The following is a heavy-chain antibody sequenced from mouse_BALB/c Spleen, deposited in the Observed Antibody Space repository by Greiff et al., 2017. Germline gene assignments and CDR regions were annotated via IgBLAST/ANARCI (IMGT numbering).Heavy chain of an antibody. J-gene: IGHJ3*01. CDR1: GFSLTSYG. D-gene: IGHD2-3*01. Sequence: QVQLKESGPGLVAPSQSLSITCTVSGFSLTSYGVHWVRQPPGKGLEWLGVIWGGSTNYNSALMSRLSISKDNSKSQVFLKMNSLQTDDTAMYYCARGDGYSSSWFAYWGQGTLVTVSA. CDR3: ARGDGYSSSWFAY. CDR2: IWGGST. V-gene: IGHV2-9*02.